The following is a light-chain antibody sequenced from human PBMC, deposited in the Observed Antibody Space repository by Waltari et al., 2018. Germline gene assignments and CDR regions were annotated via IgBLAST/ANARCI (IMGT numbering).Light chain of an antibody. CDR1: KLGDKY. Sequence: SYELTQPPSVSVSPGQTASITCSGDKLGDKYPCWYQQKPGQSPVLVIYQDTKRHSGIPERFTGANSGNIATLTISGTQAMDEADYYCQAWDRSTEHVVFGGGTKLTVL. V-gene: IGLV3-1*01. J-gene: IGLJ2*01. CDR2: QDT. CDR3: QAWDRSTEHVV.